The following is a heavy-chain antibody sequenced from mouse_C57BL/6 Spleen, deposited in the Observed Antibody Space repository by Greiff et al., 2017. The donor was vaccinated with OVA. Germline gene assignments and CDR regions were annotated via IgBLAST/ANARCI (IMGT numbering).Heavy chain of an antibody. CDR3: ARDYKDYYAIDY. J-gene: IGHJ4*01. Sequence: VKLQESGPELVKPGASVKISCKASGYAFSSSWMNWVKQRPGKGLEWIGRIYPGDGDTNYNGKFKGKATLTADKSSSTAYMQLSSLTSEDSAVYFCARDYKDYYAIDYWGQGTSVTVSS. D-gene: IGHD2-12*01. CDR1: GYAFSSSW. V-gene: IGHV1-82*01. CDR2: IYPGDGDT.